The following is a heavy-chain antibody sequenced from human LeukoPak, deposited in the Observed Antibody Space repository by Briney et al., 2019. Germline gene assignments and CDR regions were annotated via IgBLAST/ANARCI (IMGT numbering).Heavy chain of an antibody. CDR2: ISSSSSYI. J-gene: IGHJ4*02. CDR3: ASLPQPGVVIGREYYFDY. V-gene: IGHV3-21*01. CDR1: GFTFSSYS. D-gene: IGHD3-3*01. Sequence: RGSLRLSCAASGFTFSSYSMNWVRQAPGKGLEWVSSISSSSSYIYYADSVKGRFTISRDNAKNSLYLQMNSLRAEDTAVYYCASLPQPGVVIGREYYFDYWGQGTLVTVSS.